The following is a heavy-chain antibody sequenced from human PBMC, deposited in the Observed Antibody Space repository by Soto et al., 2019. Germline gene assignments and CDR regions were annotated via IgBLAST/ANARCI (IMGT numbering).Heavy chain of an antibody. Sequence: SETLSLTCTVSGGYISSGGCYWSWINKHPGKGLEWIGYIYYSGSTYYNPSLKSRVTVSVDTSKNQFSLKLSSVTAADTAVYYCARESGSGGPNWFDPWGQGTLVTVSS. CDR3: ARESGSGGPNWFDP. D-gene: IGHD3-10*01. J-gene: IGHJ5*02. CDR2: IYYSGST. V-gene: IGHV4-31*03. CDR1: GGYISSGGCY.